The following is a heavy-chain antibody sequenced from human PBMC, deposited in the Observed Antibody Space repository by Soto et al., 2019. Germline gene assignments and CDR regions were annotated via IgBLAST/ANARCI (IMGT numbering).Heavy chain of an antibody. CDR1: GFTFSSYA. CDR3: ASLYRGLTVTRTEVFDY. CDR2: ISGSGDNT. J-gene: IGHJ4*02. D-gene: IGHD4-4*01. V-gene: IGHV3-23*01. Sequence: EVQLLESGGGLVQPGGSLRLSCTASGFTFSSYAMSWVRQAPGKGLEWVSSISGSGDNTYYPDSVKGRFTISRDNSKNTLYLQMNSLRAEDTAVYYCASLYRGLTVTRTEVFDYWGQGTLVTVSS.